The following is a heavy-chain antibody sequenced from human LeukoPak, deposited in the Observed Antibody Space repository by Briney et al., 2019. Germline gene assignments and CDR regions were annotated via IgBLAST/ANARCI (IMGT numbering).Heavy chain of an antibody. CDR3: ARDGKEQWPFDY. CDR2: INPSGGST. V-gene: IGHV1-46*01. Sequence: GASVKVSCKASGYTFTSYYMHWVRQAPGQGLEWMGIINPSGGSTSYAQKLQGRVTMTRDTSTSTVYMELSSLRSEDTAVYYCARDGKEQWPFDYWGQGTLVTVSS. J-gene: IGHJ4*02. D-gene: IGHD6-19*01. CDR1: GYTFTSYY.